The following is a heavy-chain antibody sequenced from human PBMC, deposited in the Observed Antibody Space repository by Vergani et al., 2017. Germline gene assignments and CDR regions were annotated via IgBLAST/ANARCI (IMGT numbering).Heavy chain of an antibody. D-gene: IGHD1-26*01. J-gene: IGHJ4*02. CDR2: IYYSGST. Sequence: QVQLQESGPGLVKPSQTLSLTCTVSGGSISSCDYYWSWIRQPPGKGLEWIGYIYYSGSTYYNPSLKSRVTISVDTSKNQFSLKLSSVTAAETAVYYWARGGSYYWIAYWGQGTLVTVSS. CDR1: GGSISSCDYY. CDR3: ARGGSYYWIAY. V-gene: IGHV4-30-4*08.